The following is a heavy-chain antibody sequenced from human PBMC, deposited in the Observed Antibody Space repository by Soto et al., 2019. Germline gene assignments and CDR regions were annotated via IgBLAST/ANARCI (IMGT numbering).Heavy chain of an antibody. CDR1: GYTFTSYD. D-gene: IGHD3-22*01. V-gene: IGHV1-69*13. CDR3: ASSDSSGYDY. Sequence: ASVKVSCKASGYTFTSYDINWVRQAPGQGLEWMGGIIPIFGTANYAQKFQGRVTITADESTSTAYMELSSLRSEDTAVYYCASSDSSGYDYWGQGTLVTVSS. J-gene: IGHJ4*02. CDR2: IIPIFGTA.